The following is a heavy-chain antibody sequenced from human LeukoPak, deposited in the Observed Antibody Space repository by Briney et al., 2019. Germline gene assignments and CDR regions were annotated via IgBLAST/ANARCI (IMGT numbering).Heavy chain of an antibody. Sequence: GGSLRLSCLGSGFTFNEHSLHWDRQAPGKGLDWVAIISYDGSENDYADSVKGRFTISRDNSKNTIYLQMNSLTPDDTALCYCVRDRHILRFLDGAFDVWGQGTMVTVSS. D-gene: IGHD3-3*01. J-gene: IGHJ3*01. V-gene: IGHV3-30*04. CDR1: GFTFNEHS. CDR3: VRDRHILRFLDGAFDV. CDR2: ISYDGSEN.